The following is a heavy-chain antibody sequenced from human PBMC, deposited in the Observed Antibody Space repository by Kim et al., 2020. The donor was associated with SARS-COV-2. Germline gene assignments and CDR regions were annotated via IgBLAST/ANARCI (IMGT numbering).Heavy chain of an antibody. V-gene: IGHV3-23*01. D-gene: IGHD2-21*01. J-gene: IGHJ4*02. Sequence: YADAVKGRFTISRDNSKNTLYLQMNSLRAEDTAVYYCAKRYMSVIATYDYWGQGTLVTVSS. CDR3: AKRYMSVIATYDY.